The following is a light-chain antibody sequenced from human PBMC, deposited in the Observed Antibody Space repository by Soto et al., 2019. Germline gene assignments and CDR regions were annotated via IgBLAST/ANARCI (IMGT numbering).Light chain of an antibody. Sequence: EIQTTEGDLTVPAGEEDRVTITCRASQSISTWLAWYQQKPGKAPKLLIYGASSFASGVPSRFSGSGSGTEFTLTISSLQPDDFATYFCQQHKGDSERMVGQGTKVDIK. CDR1: QSISTW. J-gene: IGKJ1*01. V-gene: IGKV1-5*01. CDR2: GAS. CDR3: QQHKGDSERM.